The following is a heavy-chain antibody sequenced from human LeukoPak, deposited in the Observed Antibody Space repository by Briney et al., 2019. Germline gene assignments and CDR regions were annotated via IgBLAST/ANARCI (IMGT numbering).Heavy chain of an antibody. Sequence: SETLSLTCTVSGGSISDYYWSWIRQPPGKGLEWIGYIYYSGSTNYNPSLKSRVTISVDTSRNQFSLKLSSVTAADTAVYYCARHPARLSDFDYWGQGTLVTVSS. CDR1: GGSISDYY. D-gene: IGHD3-16*02. CDR2: IYYSGST. J-gene: IGHJ4*02. CDR3: ARHPARLSDFDY. V-gene: IGHV4-59*08.